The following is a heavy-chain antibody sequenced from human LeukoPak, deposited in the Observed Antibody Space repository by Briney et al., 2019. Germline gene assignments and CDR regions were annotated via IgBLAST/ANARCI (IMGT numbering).Heavy chain of an antibody. Sequence: GGSLRLSCAASGFTFSSYEMNWVRQAPGKGLEWVSYISSSGSTIYYADSVKGRFTISRDNSKNTLYLQMNSLRAEDTAIYYCAKDVDYGDYVVYWGQGTLVTVSS. D-gene: IGHD4-17*01. CDR2: ISSSGSTI. V-gene: IGHV3-48*03. CDR1: GFTFSSYE. CDR3: AKDVDYGDYVVY. J-gene: IGHJ4*02.